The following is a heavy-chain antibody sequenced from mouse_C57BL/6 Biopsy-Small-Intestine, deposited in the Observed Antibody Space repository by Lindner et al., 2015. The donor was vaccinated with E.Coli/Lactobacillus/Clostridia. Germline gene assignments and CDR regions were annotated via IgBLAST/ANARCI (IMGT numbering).Heavy chain of an antibody. V-gene: IGHV5-6*01. Sequence: VQLQESGGDLVKPGGSLKLSCAASGFTFSSYGMSWVRQTPDKRLEWVATISSGGSYTYYPDSVKGRFTISRDNAKNTLYLQMSHLKSEDTAMYYCARERYDYETWFAYWGQGTLVTVSA. CDR2: ISSGGSYT. CDR3: ARERYDYETWFAY. J-gene: IGHJ3*01. CDR1: GFTFSSYG. D-gene: IGHD2-4*01.